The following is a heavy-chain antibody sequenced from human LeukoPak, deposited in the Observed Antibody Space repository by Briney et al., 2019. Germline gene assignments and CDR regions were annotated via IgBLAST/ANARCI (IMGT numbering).Heavy chain of an antibody. V-gene: IGHV4-39*01. CDR2: IYYSGST. J-gene: IGHJ4*02. D-gene: IGHD4-17*01. Sequence: SETLSLTCTVSGGSISSSSYYWGWIRQPPGKGLEWIGSIYYSGSTYYNPSLKSRVTISVDTSKNQFSLKLSSVTAADTAVYYCARLREDYGDLDYWGQGTLVTVSS. CDR1: GGSISSSSYY. CDR3: ARLREDYGDLDY.